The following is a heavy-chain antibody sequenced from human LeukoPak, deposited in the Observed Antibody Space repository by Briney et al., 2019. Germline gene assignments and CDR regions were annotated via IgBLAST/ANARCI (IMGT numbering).Heavy chain of an antibody. V-gene: IGHV4-34*01. Sequence: SETLSLTCAVYGGSFSGYYWSWIRQPPGKGLEWIGEINHSGSTNYNPSLKSRVTISIDMCNNHFSLTLKSVNAADKAVYYCAGVPAPWGLSAPWGQGPLVPVSS. D-gene: IGHD2-21*01. J-gene: IGHJ5*02. CDR3: AGVPAPWGLSAP. CDR1: GGSFSGYY. CDR2: INHSGST.